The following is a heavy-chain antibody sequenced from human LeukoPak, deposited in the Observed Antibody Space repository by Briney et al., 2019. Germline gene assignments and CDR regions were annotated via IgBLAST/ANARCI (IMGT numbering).Heavy chain of an antibody. Sequence: PGGSLRLSCAASGFTFSNYWMSWVRQAPGKGLEWVANIKHDGSEKYYVDSVKGRFTISRDNAKNSLYLQMSSLRGEDTAVYYCARDDAATARASGMDVWGKGTTVTVSS. CDR1: GFTFSNYW. CDR2: IKHDGSEK. V-gene: IGHV3-7*01. D-gene: IGHD6-6*01. J-gene: IGHJ6*04. CDR3: ARDDAATARASGMDV.